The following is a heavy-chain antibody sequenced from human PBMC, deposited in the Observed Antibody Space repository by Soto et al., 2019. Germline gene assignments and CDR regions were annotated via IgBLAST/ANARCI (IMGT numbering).Heavy chain of an antibody. CDR1: GLTFSTYW. CDR3: ARDFSRTSWFDP. D-gene: IGHD1-1*01. CDR2: INQDGSEK. J-gene: IGHJ5*01. V-gene: IGHV3-7*05. Sequence: PGGSLRLSCAASGLTFSTYWMSWVRQAPGKGLEWVANINQDGSEKYYVDSVKGRFTISRDNAKNSLFLQVNSLRADDTAVYYCARDFSRTSWFDPWGQGTLVTVSS.